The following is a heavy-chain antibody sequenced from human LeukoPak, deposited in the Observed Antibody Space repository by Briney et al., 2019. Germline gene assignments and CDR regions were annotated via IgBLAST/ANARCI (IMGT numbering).Heavy chain of an antibody. Sequence: GGSLRLSCAASGFSFSNCGMHWVRQAPGKGLEWAATISYDGSDKYYADSVKGRFAISRDDSKNTLYLQMNSLRAEDTAVYYCASGRQLGYWGQGTLVTVSS. D-gene: IGHD6-13*01. CDR1: GFSFSNCG. V-gene: IGHV3-30*03. J-gene: IGHJ4*02. CDR2: ISYDGSDK. CDR3: ASGRQLGY.